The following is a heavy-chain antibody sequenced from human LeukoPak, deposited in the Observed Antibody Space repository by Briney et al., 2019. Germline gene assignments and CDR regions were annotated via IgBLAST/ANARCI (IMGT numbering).Heavy chain of an antibody. V-gene: IGHV3-53*01. CDR2: FYSGGTT. Sequence: GGSLRLSCAASGFTASSNYMSWVRQAPGKGLEWVSVFYSGGTTYYADAVKGRFTISRDSSKNTLYLQMNNLRADDTAMYFCARTSTVLKPFDYWGQGTLVTVSS. CDR1: GFTASSNY. CDR3: ARTSTVLKPFDY. D-gene: IGHD4-17*01. J-gene: IGHJ4*02.